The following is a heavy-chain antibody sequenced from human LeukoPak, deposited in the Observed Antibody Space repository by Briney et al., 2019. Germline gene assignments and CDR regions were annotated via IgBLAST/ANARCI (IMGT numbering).Heavy chain of an antibody. CDR3: AREVGYSGYGRPDY. D-gene: IGHD5-12*01. CDR2: INPNSGGT. J-gene: IGHJ4*02. Sequence: ASVKVSCKASGYTFTGYYMHWVRQAPGQGLEWMGWINPNSGGTNYAQKFQGRVTMTRDTSISTAYMELSRLRSDDTAVYYCAREVGYSGYGRPDYWGQGALVTVSS. V-gene: IGHV1-2*02. CDR1: GYTFTGYY.